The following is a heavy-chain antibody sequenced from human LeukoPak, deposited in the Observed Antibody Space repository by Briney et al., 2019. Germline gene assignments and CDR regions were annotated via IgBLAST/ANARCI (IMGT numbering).Heavy chain of an antibody. D-gene: IGHD2-2*01. Sequence: PGRSLRLSCAASGFTFSSYAVSWVRQAPGKGLEWVSAISGSGGSTYYADSVKGRFTISRDNSKNTLYLQMNSLRAEDTAVYYCAKVTGYCSSTSCYWVTYGMDVWGQGTTVTVSS. CDR3: AKVTGYCSSTSCYWVTYGMDV. V-gene: IGHV3-23*01. CDR1: GFTFSSYA. CDR2: ISGSGGST. J-gene: IGHJ6*02.